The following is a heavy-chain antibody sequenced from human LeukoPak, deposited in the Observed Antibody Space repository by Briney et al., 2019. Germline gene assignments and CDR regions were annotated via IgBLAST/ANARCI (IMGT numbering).Heavy chain of an antibody. V-gene: IGHV3-53*01. J-gene: IGHJ4*02. CDR1: GFTVSSNY. Sequence: GGSLRLSCAASGFTVSSNYMSWVRQAPGKGLEWVSVIYSGGSTYYADSVRGRFTISRDNARNSLYLQMNSLRVEDTAVYYCATGSTPGVAATIDYWGQGTLVTVSS. D-gene: IGHD6-13*01. CDR3: ATGSTPGVAATIDY. CDR2: IYSGGST.